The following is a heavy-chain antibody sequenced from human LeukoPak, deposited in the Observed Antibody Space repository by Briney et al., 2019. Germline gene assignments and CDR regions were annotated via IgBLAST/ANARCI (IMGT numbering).Heavy chain of an antibody. V-gene: IGHV3-7*03. J-gene: IGHJ4*02. CDR1: GFTFSSYW. Sequence: GGSLRLSCVASGFTFSSYWMNWVRQAPGKGLEWVANIKQDGSEKYYVDSVKGRFTISRDNAKNSVYLQMNSLRAEDTAVYYCARWTGGIDYWGQGTLVTVSS. CDR2: IKQDGSEK. D-gene: IGHD3-16*01. CDR3: ARWTGGIDY.